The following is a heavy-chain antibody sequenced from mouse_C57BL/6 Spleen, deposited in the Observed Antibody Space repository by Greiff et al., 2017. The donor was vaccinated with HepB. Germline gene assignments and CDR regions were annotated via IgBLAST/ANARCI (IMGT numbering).Heavy chain of an antibody. CDR2: IHPSDNDT. J-gene: IGHJ4*01. CDR3: SIEAYPYYSNYVRAKDY. D-gene: IGHD2-5*01. CDR1: GYTFTSYW. Sequence: QVQLQQPGAELVKPGASVKVSCKASGYTFTSYWMHWVKQRPGQGLEWIGRIHPSDNDTNYNQKFKGKATLTVDKSSNTPYMQLSSLTSEDSAVYYSSIEAYPYYSNYVRAKDYWGQGTSVTVSS. V-gene: IGHV1-74*01.